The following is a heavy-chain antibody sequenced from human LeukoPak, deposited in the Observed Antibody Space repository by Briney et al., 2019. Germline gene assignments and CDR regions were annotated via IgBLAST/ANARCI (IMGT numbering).Heavy chain of an antibody. CDR3: ARSPRSAYYYDSSAYWNFDP. D-gene: IGHD3-22*01. CDR2: INTNTGNP. Sequence: ASVKVSCKASGYTFTSCAMNWVRQAPGQGLEWMGWINTNTGNPTYAQGFTGRFVFSLDTSVSTAYLQISSLKAEDTAVYYCARSPRSAYYYDSSAYWNFDPWGQGTLVTVSS. V-gene: IGHV7-4-1*02. J-gene: IGHJ5*02. CDR1: GYTFTSCA.